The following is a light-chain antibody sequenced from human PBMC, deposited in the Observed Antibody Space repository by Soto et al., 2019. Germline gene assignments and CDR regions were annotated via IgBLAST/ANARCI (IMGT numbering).Light chain of an antibody. CDR1: QSLVYSDGNTY. Sequence: DVVMTQSPLSLPVTLGQPASISCRSSQSLVYSDGNTYSNWFQQRPGQSPRRLIYRVSNRGSGVPDRVSGSRSGTDFTRKISKEEAEYVGVYYCLPGTHWPYTFGQRSKLESK. CDR3: LPGTHWPYT. J-gene: IGKJ2*01. V-gene: IGKV2-30*01. CDR2: RVS.